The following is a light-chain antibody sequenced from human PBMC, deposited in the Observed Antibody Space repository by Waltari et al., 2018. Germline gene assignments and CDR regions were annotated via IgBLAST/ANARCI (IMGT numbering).Light chain of an antibody. J-gene: IGKJ3*01. Sequence: DIQLTQSHSSLSASVGDRVTITCRASQDISNYLNWYQQKPGKAPKLLIYDASILETGVPSRCSGSQSGTDFTLTISSLLPEDIATYYCQRYDNLPVFAFGPGTKVDVK. V-gene: IGKV1-33*01. CDR2: DAS. CDR1: QDISNY. CDR3: QRYDNLPVFA.